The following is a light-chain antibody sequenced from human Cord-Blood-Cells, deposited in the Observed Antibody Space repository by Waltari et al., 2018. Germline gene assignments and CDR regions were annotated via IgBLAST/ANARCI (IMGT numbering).Light chain of an antibody. CDR1: QSISSY. V-gene: IGKV1-39*01. CDR3: QQRSNWLCT. Sequence: DIQMTQSPSSLSASVGDRVTITCRASQSISSYLNWYQQKPGKAPRLLIYAASSMPSGIPARFSGSGSGTDFTLTISSLQPEDFAVYYCQQRSNWLCTFGPGTKVDIK. CDR2: AAS. J-gene: IGKJ3*01.